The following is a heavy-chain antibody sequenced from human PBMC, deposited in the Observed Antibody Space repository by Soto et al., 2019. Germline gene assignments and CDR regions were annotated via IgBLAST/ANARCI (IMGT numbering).Heavy chain of an antibody. CDR1: GASISGFH. CDR3: ARACAIDWYSYCFAY. Sequence: ASETLSLTCTVSGASISGFHGSWIMQFPGKGLEGLGYIAYGGATNYNPSHKSRVTMSIDTSKNQFSLQLNSVTAAYTAVYFCARACAIDWYSYCFAYWGQGPLVTGSS. V-gene: IGHV4-59*08. D-gene: IGHD3-9*01. CDR2: IAYGGAT. J-gene: IGHJ4*02.